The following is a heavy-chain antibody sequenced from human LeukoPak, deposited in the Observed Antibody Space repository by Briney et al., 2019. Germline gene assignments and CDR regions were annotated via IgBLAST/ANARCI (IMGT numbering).Heavy chain of an antibody. D-gene: IGHD2-2*01. CDR1: GFTFSSYS. V-gene: IGHV3-21*01. CDR3: ARGCSSTSCPFDY. Sequence: GGSLRLSCAASGFTFSSYSMNWARQAPGKGLEWVSSISSSSSYIYYADSVKGRFTISRDNAKNSLYLQMNSLRAEDTAVYYCARGCSSTSCPFDYWGQGTLVTVSS. CDR2: ISSSSSYI. J-gene: IGHJ4*02.